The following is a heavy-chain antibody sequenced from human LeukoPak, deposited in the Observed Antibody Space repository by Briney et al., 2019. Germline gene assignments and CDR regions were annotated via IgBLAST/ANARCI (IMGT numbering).Heavy chain of an antibody. Sequence: GGSLRLSCAASGFTFSNAWMSWVRQAPGKGLEWVGRIKSKTDGGTTDYAAPVKGRFTISRDDSKNTLYLQMNSLKTEDTAVYYCTTAEWELRYNYYYYYMDVWGKGTTVTISS. CDR2: IKSKTDGGTT. D-gene: IGHD1-26*01. CDR1: GFTFSNAW. CDR3: TTAEWELRYNYYYYYMDV. V-gene: IGHV3-15*01. J-gene: IGHJ6*03.